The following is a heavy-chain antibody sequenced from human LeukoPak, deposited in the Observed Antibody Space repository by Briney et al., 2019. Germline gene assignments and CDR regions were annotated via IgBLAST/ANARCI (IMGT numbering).Heavy chain of an antibody. V-gene: IGHV4-61*08. J-gene: IGHJ4*02. Sequence: SETLSLTCAVSGASITIPDYYWSWIRQPPGKGLEWIGYIYYSGSTNYNPSLKSRVTISVDTSKNQFSLKLSSVTAADTAVYYCARLGRYNWNYVGRWGQGTLVTVSS. CDR3: ARLGRYNWNYVGR. D-gene: IGHD1-7*01. CDR1: GASITIPDYY. CDR2: IYYSGST.